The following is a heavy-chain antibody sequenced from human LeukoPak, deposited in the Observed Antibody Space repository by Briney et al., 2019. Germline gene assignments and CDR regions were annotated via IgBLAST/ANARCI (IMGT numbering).Heavy chain of an antibody. Sequence: SETLSLTCTVSGASISRYYWSWIRQPPGKGLEWIGYIYYSGSTNYNPSLKNRVTISVDTSKNQVSLKLTSVTAADTAVYYCARPFSPNYCTDDCYTFDYWGQGTPVTVSS. CDR2: IYYSGST. CDR3: ARPFSPNYCTDDCYTFDY. J-gene: IGHJ4*02. CDR1: GASISRYY. D-gene: IGHD2-21*02. V-gene: IGHV4-59*08.